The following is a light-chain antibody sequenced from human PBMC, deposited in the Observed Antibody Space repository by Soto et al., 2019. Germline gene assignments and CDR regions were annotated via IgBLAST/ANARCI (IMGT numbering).Light chain of an antibody. CDR2: DVS. J-gene: IGLJ3*02. CDR3: CSYAGNSLWV. V-gene: IGLV2-11*01. Sequence: QSALTQPRSVSGSPGQSVTISCTGTSSDVGGYNYVSWYQQHPGKAPKLVIYDVSKWPSGVPDRFAGSKSGNTASLTISGLQAEDEADYYCCSYAGNSLWVFGGGTQVTVL. CDR1: SSDVGGYNY.